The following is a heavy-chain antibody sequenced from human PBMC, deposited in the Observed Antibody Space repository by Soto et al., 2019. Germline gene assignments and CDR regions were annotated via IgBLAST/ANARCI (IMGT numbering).Heavy chain of an antibody. CDR1: GYTFTSYG. Sequence: ASVKVSCKASGYTFTSYGISWVRQAPGQGLEWMGWISAYNSNTNYAQKLQGRVTMTTDTSTSTAYMELRSLRSDDTAVYYCARDYATSSGWALDFDYWGQGTLVTVSS. CDR2: ISAYNSNT. CDR3: ARDYATSSGWALDFDY. J-gene: IGHJ4*02. V-gene: IGHV1-18*01. D-gene: IGHD6-19*01.